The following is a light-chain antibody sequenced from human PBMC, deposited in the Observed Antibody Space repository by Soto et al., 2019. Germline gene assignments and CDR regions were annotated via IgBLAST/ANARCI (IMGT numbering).Light chain of an antibody. CDR1: QNINNY. CDR2: DAS. V-gene: IGKV1-33*01. J-gene: IGKJ5*01. CDR3: QPYENLPT. Sequence: DIQMTQSPCSLSASVGDRVTITCQASQNINNYLNWYQQKPGRAPKLLIYDASNLEAGVPSRFRGSGSGTDFTFTISRLQPEDIATYYCQPYENLPTFGQGTRLEIK.